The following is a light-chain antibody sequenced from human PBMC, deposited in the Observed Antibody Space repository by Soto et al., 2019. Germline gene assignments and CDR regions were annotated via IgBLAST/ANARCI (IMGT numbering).Light chain of an antibody. Sequence: ETVMTQSPATLSASPGESATLSCGARQSVSSSFGWYQQKPGQAPRLLIYGASTRATGVAARFSGTWSGTEFTLTSSSLHSEDFAVYYCQQYNDCPLTFGGGTKVEIK. J-gene: IGKJ4*01. V-gene: IGKV3-15*01. CDR2: GAS. CDR1: QSVSSS. CDR3: QQYNDCPLT.